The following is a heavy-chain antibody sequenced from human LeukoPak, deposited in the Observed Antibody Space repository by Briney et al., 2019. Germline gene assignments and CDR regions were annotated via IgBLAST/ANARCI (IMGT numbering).Heavy chain of an antibody. CDR3: AKMGQVRVRWHYFDY. J-gene: IGHJ4*02. D-gene: IGHD2-15*01. CDR2: IWYDGSNK. Sequence: GRSLRLSCAASGFTFSSYGMHWVRQAPGKGLEWVAVIWYDGSNKYYADSVKGRFTISRDNSKNTLYLQMNSLRAEDTAVYYCAKMGQVRVRWHYFDYWGQGTLVTVSS. V-gene: IGHV3-33*06. CDR1: GFTFSSYG.